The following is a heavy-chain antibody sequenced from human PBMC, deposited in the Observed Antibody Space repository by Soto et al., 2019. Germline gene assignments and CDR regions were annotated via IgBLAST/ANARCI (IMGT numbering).Heavy chain of an antibody. CDR1: GYTFTSYG. V-gene: IGHV1-18*01. CDR2: ISAYNGNT. CDR3: ARDGYSGYDKRGFYYYYYMDV. D-gene: IGHD5-12*01. Sequence: ASVKVSCKASGYTFTSYGISWVRQAPGQGLEWMGWISAYNGNTNYAQKLQGRVTMTTDTSTSTAYMELRSLRSDDTAVYYCARDGYSGYDKRGFYYYYYMDVWGKGTTVTVSS. J-gene: IGHJ6*03.